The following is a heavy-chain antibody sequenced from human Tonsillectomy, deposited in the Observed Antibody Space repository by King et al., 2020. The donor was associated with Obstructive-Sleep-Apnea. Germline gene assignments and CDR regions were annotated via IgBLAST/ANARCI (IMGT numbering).Heavy chain of an antibody. Sequence: VQLQESGPGLVKPSQTLSLTCIVSGGSISSDGYYWSWIRQHPGKGLEWIAYIYYSGGTYYNPSLKSRVTISVDTSKNQLSLKLSSMTAADTAVYYCARGSPYYFDYWGQGTLVTVSS. CDR3: ARGSPYYFDY. D-gene: IGHD3-10*01. J-gene: IGHJ4*02. V-gene: IGHV4-31*03. CDR2: IYYSGGT. CDR1: GGSISSDGYY.